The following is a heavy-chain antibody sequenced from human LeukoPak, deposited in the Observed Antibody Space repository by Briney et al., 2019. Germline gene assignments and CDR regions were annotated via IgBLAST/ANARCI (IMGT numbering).Heavy chain of an antibody. J-gene: IGHJ4*02. CDR1: GVSIGSHY. Sequence: SSETLSLTCTVSGVSIGSHYWSWIRQSPGKGLEWIGCVYNSGTTVYNPSLTGRVTISVDTSKNQYSLNLRSVTAADAAVYYCARDAYWGQGILVNVSS. CDR3: ARDAY. CDR2: VYNSGTT. V-gene: IGHV4-59*11.